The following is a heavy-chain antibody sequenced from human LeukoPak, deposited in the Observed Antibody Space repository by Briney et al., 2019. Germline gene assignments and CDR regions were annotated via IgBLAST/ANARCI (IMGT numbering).Heavy chain of an antibody. V-gene: IGHV1-8*03. CDR1: GCTFTSYD. J-gene: IGHJ3*02. Sequence: ASVKVSCKASGCTFTSYDINWVRQATGQGLEWMGWMNPNSGNTGYAQKFQGRVTITRNTSISTAYMELSSLRSEDTAVYYCARGHGIQLWLASDAFDIWGQGTMVTVSS. D-gene: IGHD5-18*01. CDR2: MNPNSGNT. CDR3: ARGHGIQLWLASDAFDI.